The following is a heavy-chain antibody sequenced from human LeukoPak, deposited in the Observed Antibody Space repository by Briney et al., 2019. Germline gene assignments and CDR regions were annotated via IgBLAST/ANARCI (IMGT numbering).Heavy chain of an antibody. Sequence: PSETLSLTCAVSGGSISSGGYSWSWIRQPPGKGLEWIGYIYYSGSTYYNPSLKSRVTISVDTSKNQFSLKLSSVTAADTAVYYCARAGPQGFDPWGQGTLVTVSP. CDR1: GGSISSGGYS. J-gene: IGHJ5*02. V-gene: IGHV4-30-4*07. CDR3: ARAGPQGFDP. CDR2: IYYSGST.